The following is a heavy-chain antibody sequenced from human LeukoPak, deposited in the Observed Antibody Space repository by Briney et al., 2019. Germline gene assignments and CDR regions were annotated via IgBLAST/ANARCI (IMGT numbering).Heavy chain of an antibody. J-gene: IGHJ2*01. D-gene: IGHD2-21*02. CDR3: ASVNCGGDCYSGIYWYFDL. CDR2: IIPIFGIA. V-gene: IGHV1-69*04. CDR1: GGTFSSYA. Sequence: SVKVSCKASGGTFSSYAISWVRQAPGQGLEWMGRIIPIFGIADYAQKFQGRVTITADKSTSTAYMELSSLRSEDTAVYYCASVNCGGDCYSGIYWYFDLWGRDTLVTVSS.